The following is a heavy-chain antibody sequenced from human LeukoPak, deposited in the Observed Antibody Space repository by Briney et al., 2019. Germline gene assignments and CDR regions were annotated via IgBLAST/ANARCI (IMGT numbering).Heavy chain of an antibody. CDR2: ITSNGGTT. Sequence: GGSLRLSSAASRFTLRGSILFWVRQAPGEGLEYVSGITSNGGTTYYGNSVKGRFTISRDNSKDTLHLQMGSLRTEDMAVYYCARAMRWASDYWGQGTLVTVAS. J-gene: IGHJ4*02. CDR1: RFTLRGSI. CDR3: ARAMRWASDY. D-gene: IGHD4-23*01. V-gene: IGHV3-64*01.